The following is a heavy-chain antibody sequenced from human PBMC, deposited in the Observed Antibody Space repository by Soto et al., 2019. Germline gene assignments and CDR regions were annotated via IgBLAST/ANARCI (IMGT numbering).Heavy chain of an antibody. D-gene: IGHD3-3*01. CDR1: GFTFSSYA. Sequence: GGSLRLSCAAFGFTFSSYAMHWVRQAPGKXLEWVAVISYDGSNKYYADSVKGRFTISRDNSKNTLYLQMNSLRAEDTAVYYCARTSRGVITIFGVVTMNYYYYGMDVWGQGTTVTVSS. CDR3: ARTSRGVITIFGVVTMNYYYYGMDV. V-gene: IGHV3-30-3*01. J-gene: IGHJ6*02. CDR2: ISYDGSNK.